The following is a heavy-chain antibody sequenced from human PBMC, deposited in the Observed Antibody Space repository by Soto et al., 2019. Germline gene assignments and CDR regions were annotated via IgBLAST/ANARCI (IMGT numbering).Heavy chain of an antibody. CDR2: VSAGCDMT. V-gene: IGHV3-23*01. CDR1: GVTFSSYS. J-gene: IGHJ6*02. CDR3: ARGDRGGSGSPASYYYSGVDV. Sequence: DVQLLESGGDLVQPGGSLRLSCAASGVTFSSYSISWVSQAPGKGLEWVSSVSAGCDMTYYSDYVKGRFTISRDNSNTALYLQMNSLRAEDTALYYCARGDRGGSGSPASYYYSGVDVWGQGTTVTVSS. D-gene: IGHD2-15*01.